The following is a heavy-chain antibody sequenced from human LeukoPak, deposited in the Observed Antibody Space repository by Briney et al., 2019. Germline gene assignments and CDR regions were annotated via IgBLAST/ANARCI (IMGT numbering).Heavy chain of an antibody. Sequence: SETLSLTCTVSGGSISSYYWSWIRQPPAKGLEWIGYIYYSGSTNYNPSLKSRVTISVDTSKNQFSLKLSSVTAADTAVYYCAREQGIYYYDSSGFDYWGQGTLVTVSS. D-gene: IGHD3-22*01. CDR1: GGSISSYY. J-gene: IGHJ4*02. CDR2: IYYSGST. CDR3: AREQGIYYYDSSGFDY. V-gene: IGHV4-59*01.